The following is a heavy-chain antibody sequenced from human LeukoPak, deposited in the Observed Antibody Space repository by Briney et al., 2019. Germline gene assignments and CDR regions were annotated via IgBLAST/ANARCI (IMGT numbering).Heavy chain of an antibody. CDR3: ARPTVAGDYFDY. J-gene: IGHJ4*02. CDR1: GGSISSYY. V-gene: IGHV4-59*08. Sequence: SETLSLTCTVSGGSISSYYWSWIRQPPGKGLEWIGYIYYSGSTNYNPSLKSRVTISVDTSKNQFSLKLSSVTAADTAVYYCARPTVAGDYFDYWGQGTLVTVSS. CDR2: IYYSGST. D-gene: IGHD6-19*01.